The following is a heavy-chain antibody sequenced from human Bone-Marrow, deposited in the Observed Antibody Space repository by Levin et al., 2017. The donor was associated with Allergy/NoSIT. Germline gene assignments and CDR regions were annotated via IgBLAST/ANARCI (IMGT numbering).Heavy chain of an antibody. J-gene: IGHJ6*03. Sequence: KPSETLSLTCAVYGGSFNDYFWSWIRQPPGRGLEWIGETDQSGISSYNPSLKSRVTISVDTSKNRFSLKLTSVTAADTAVYYFARDRSNNWPTYYYYYMDVWGRGTTVTVSS. CDR2: TDQSGIS. V-gene: IGHV4-34*01. D-gene: IGHD1-1*01. CDR1: GGSFNDYF. CDR3: ARDRSNNWPTYYYYYMDV.